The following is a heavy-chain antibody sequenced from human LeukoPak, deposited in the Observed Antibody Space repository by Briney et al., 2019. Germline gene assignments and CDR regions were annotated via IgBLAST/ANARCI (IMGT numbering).Heavy chain of an antibody. CDR1: GFTFTIYE. CDR3: ARDHDDRAFDY. Sequence: GRSLTPSCAPSGFTFTIYEMKCVRHAPGRGRECVSYISSGVTNIYYADSGKGRFTISRDHANHSLYLQMNSLRAEDTAVYYCARDHDDRAFDYWGQGTLVTVSS. J-gene: IGHJ4*02. V-gene: IGHV3-48*03. CDR2: ISSGVTNI. D-gene: IGHD3-9*01.